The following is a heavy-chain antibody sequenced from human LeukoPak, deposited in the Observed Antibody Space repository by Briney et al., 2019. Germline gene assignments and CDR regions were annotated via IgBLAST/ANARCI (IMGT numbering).Heavy chain of an antibody. Sequence: GGSLRLSCAVSGFTFSNYNMNWVRQAPGKGLEWVSSISTSRRYIYYADSLKGPITIYRHNAKHSLYLQMTSLSAEDTAVSYLARGGVGHHYIDVWGKKTTVSIS. CDR3: ARGGVGHHYIDV. J-gene: IGHJ6*03. CDR1: GFTFSNYN. D-gene: IGHD3-16*01. V-gene: IGHV3-21*01. CDR2: ISTSRRYI.